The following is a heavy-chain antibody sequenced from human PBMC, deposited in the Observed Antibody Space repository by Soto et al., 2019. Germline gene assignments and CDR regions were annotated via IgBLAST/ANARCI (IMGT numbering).Heavy chain of an antibody. D-gene: IGHD6-19*01. CDR1: GGSFSGYY. V-gene: IGHV4-59*01. Sequence: KPSETLSLTCAVYGGSFSGYYWSWIRQPPGKGLEWIGYIYYSGSTNYNPSLKSRVTISVDTSKNQFSLKLSSVTAADTAVYYCARGIAVAGQTWFDPWGQGTLVTVSS. CDR3: ARGIAVAGQTWFDP. CDR2: IYYSGST. J-gene: IGHJ5*02.